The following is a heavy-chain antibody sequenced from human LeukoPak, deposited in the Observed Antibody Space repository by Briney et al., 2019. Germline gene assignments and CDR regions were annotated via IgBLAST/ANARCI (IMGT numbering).Heavy chain of an antibody. CDR3: ASPERSSGYYYEY. Sequence: SVKVSCKASGGTFSSYAIIWVPQAPGQGLEWMGGIIPIFGTANYAQKFQGRVTITTDESTSTAYMGLSSLRSEDTAVYYCASPERSSGYYYEYWGQGTLVTVSS. CDR2: IIPIFGTA. J-gene: IGHJ4*02. V-gene: IGHV1-69*05. D-gene: IGHD3-22*01. CDR1: GGTFSSYA.